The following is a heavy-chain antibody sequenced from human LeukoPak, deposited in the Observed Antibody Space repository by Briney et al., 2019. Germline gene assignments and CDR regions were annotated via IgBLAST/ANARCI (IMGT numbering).Heavy chain of an antibody. CDR2: ITNDGRNK. J-gene: IGHJ4*02. CDR1: GFTFSNYG. V-gene: IGHV3-30*03. CDR3: ARRGPQSSFDY. Sequence: GGSLRLSCAASGFTFSNYGMHWVRQAPGKGLEWVAVITNDGRNKYYADSVKSRFTISRDNSENTLYLQMNSLRADDTAVYYCARRGPQSSFDYWGQGTLVTVSS. D-gene: IGHD1-26*01.